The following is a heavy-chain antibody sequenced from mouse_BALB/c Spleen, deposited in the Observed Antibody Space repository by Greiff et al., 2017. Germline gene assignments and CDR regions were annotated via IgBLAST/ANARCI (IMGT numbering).Heavy chain of an antibody. CDR2: IYPGDGDT. CDR3: ARDMITAWFAY. V-gene: IGHV1-80*01. Sequence: QVQLKESGAELVRPGSSVKISCKASGYAFSSYWMNWVKQRPGQGLEWIGQIYPGDGDTNYNGKFKGKATLTADKSSSTAYMQLSSLTSEDSAVYFCARDMITAWFAYWGQGTLVTVSA. CDR1: GYAFSSYW. D-gene: IGHD2-4*01. J-gene: IGHJ3*01.